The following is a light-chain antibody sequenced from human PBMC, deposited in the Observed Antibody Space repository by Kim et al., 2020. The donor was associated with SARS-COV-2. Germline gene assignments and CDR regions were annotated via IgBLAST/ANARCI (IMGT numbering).Light chain of an antibody. V-gene: IGLV2-23*02. CDR1: SSDVGIYNL. CDR2: EVT. CDR3: CSYAGSSTTV. Sequence: SITNSCTGTSSDVGIYNLVSWYQQYPGKAPKFLIYEVTKRPSGVSNRFSGSKSGNTASPTISGLQAEDEADYYCCSYAGSSTTVFGGGTKVTVL. J-gene: IGLJ2*01.